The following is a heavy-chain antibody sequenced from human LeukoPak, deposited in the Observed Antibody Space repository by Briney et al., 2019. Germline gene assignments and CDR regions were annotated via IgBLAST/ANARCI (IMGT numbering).Heavy chain of an antibody. Sequence: GGSLRLSCAASGFSFSNYGMNWVRQAPGKGPEWVAIISSDGRTQIYTDSVKGRFTISRDNLKKTLNLQMDYLEAEDTAVYYCAKASTFKNYGSGSFFDYWGQGTLVTVSS. D-gene: IGHD3-10*01. V-gene: IGHV3-30*18. CDR1: GFSFSNYG. CDR3: AKASTFKNYGSGSFFDY. CDR2: ISSDGRTQ. J-gene: IGHJ4*02.